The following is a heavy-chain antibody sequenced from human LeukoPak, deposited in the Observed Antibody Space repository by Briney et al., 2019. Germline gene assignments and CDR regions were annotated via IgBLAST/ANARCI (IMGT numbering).Heavy chain of an antibody. CDR3: ARDPVVPGANRGDAFDI. V-gene: IGHV1-46*03. CDR2: INPSGGST. J-gene: IGHJ3*02. CDR1: GYTFTSYY. Sequence: ASVKVSCKASGYTFTSYYMHWVRQAPGQGLEWMGIINPSGGSTSYAQKFQGRVTMTRDTSTSTVYMELSSLRSEDTAVYYCARDPVVPGANRGDAFDIWGQGTVVTVSS. D-gene: IGHD2-2*01.